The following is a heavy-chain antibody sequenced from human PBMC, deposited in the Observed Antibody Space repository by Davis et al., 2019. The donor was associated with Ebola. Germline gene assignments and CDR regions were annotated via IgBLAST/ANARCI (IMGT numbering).Heavy chain of an antibody. D-gene: IGHD4-17*01. J-gene: IGHJ4*02. CDR1: GFTFSTYG. CDR3: AKVATTTVTTCDY. V-gene: IGHV3-30*02. CDR2: IQYNGNNK. Sequence: GESLKISCAASGFTFSTYGTHWVRQAPGKGLDWVAFIQYNGNNKYYADSVKGRFTISRDNSKNTLNLQMNSLRIDDTAVYYCAKVATTTVTTCDYWGQGTLVTVSS.